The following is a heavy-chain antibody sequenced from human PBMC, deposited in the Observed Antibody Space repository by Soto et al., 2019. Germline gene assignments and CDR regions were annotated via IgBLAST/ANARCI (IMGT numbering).Heavy chain of an antibody. J-gene: IGHJ4*02. V-gene: IGHV3-73*01. D-gene: IGHD2-21*02. CDR3: TRLYCGGDCDFDS. Sequence: GGSLRLSCAASGFTFSGSAMHWVRQASGKGLEWVGRIRDKANSYATAYTASVKGRFNISRDDSKNTAYLQMNSLKTEDTAVYYCTRLYCGGDCDFDSWGQGTLVTVSS. CDR1: GFTFSGSA. CDR2: IRDKANSYAT.